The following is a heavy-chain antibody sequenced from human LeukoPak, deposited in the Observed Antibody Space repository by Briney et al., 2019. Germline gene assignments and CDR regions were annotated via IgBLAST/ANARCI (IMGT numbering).Heavy chain of an antibody. CDR3: ATSPNPFHM. J-gene: IGHJ3*02. Sequence: GGSLRLSCAASGFTFSSYSMNWVRQAPGKGLEWVSSISSSSLYIYYADSVKGRFTISRDNAKNSLFLQMNRLGAEDTAVYYCATSPNPFHMWGQGTKVTVS. CDR2: ISSSSLYI. V-gene: IGHV3-21*01. CDR1: GFTFSSYS.